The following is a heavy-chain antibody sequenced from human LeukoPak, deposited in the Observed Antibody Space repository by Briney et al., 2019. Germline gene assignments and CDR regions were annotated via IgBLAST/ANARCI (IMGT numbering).Heavy chain of an antibody. D-gene: IGHD2-2*01. CDR3: ARDISDVGYCSSTSCYAGHY. V-gene: IGHV3-23*01. CDR2: ISGSGGST. J-gene: IGHJ4*02. CDR1: GFTFSSYG. Sequence: GGSLRLSCAASGFTFSSYGMSWVRQAPGKGLEWVSAISGSGGSTYYADSVKGRFAISRDNSKNTLYLQMNSLRAEDTAVYYCARDISDVGYCSSTSCYAGHYWGQGTLVTVSS.